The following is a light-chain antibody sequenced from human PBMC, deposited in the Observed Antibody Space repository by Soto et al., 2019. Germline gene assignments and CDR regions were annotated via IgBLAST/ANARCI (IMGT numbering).Light chain of an antibody. V-gene: IGKV1-5*01. CDR1: QTIGSS. Sequence: DIQMTQSPSTLSASVGDRVTLTCRASQTIGSSLAWYQHKPGKAPKLLIFDASTLQTGVSSRFSGSGFGTDFTLTISNLQPADFAIYYCQQHNDYSPVTFGQGTKLEIK. CDR3: QQHNDYSPVT. CDR2: DAS. J-gene: IGKJ2*01.